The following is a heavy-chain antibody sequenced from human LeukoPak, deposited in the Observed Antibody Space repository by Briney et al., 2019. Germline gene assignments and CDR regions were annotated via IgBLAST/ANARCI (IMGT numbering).Heavy chain of an antibody. CDR2: ISYDGSNK. J-gene: IGHJ4*02. CDR3: ARDQGAQRAFDY. V-gene: IGHV3-30-3*01. CDR1: GFTFSSYA. Sequence: GGSLRLSCAASGFTFSSYAMHWVRQAPGKGLEWVAVISYDGSNKYYADSVKGRFTISRDNSKNTLYLQMNSLRAEDTAVYYRARDQGAQRAFDYWGQGTLVTVSS.